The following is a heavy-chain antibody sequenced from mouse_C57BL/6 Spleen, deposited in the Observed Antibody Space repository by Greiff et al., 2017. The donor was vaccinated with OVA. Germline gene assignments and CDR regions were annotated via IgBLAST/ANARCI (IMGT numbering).Heavy chain of an antibody. D-gene: IGHD2-12*01. CDR2: IDPETGGT. CDR3: TGGSHSQRTWFAY. Sequence: VQLQQSGAELVRPGASVTLSCKASGYTFTDYEMHWVKQTPVHGLEWIGAIDPETGGTAYNQKFKGKAILTADKSSSTAYMELRSLTSADSAVYYCTGGSHSQRTWFAYWGQGTLVTVSA. CDR1: GYTFTDYE. V-gene: IGHV1-15*01. J-gene: IGHJ3*01.